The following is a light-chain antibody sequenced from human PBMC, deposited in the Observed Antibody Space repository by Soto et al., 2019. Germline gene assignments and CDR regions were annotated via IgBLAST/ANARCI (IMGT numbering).Light chain of an antibody. Sequence: DSQMTQSPSSLSASVGDRVTITCRASQSVSNHLNWYQQKPGKVPKLLIYASSSLQSGVPSRFSGSGSGTDFTLTISSLQPEDFATYYCQQSHSNIQDLTFGGGTKVEIK. CDR3: QQSHSNIQDLT. V-gene: IGKV1-39*01. J-gene: IGKJ4*01. CDR1: QSVSNH. CDR2: ASS.